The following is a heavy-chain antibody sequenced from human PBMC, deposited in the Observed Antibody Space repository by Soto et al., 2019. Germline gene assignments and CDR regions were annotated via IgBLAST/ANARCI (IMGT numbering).Heavy chain of an antibody. Sequence: PGGSLRLSCASSGFTFSSYCMIWVRQAPGKGLEYVSAISSNGGSTYYVDSVKGRLTISRDNSKNTLYLQMSSLRAEDTAVYYCVKGAEQWLVPAYYFDYWGQGTLVTVSS. CDR2: ISSNGGST. J-gene: IGHJ4*02. D-gene: IGHD6-19*01. CDR3: VKGAEQWLVPAYYFDY. V-gene: IGHV3-64D*08. CDR1: GFTFSSYC.